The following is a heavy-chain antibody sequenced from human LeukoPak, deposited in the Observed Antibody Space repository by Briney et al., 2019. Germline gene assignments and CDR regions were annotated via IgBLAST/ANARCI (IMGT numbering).Heavy chain of an antibody. V-gene: IGHV3-21*01. J-gene: IGHJ4*02. CDR1: GFTFSSYS. Sequence: GGSLRLSCAASGFTFSSYSMNWVRQAPGKGLEWVSSISSSSSYIYYADSVKGRFTISRDNAKNSLYLQMNSLRAEDTAVYYCARDSEEYDSSFDYWGQGTLVTVSS. CDR2: ISSSSSYI. CDR3: ARDSEEYDSSFDY. D-gene: IGHD3-22*01.